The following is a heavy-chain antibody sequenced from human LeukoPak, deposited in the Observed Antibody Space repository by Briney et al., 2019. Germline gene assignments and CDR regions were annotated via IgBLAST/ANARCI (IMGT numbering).Heavy chain of an antibody. CDR2: ISAYNGNT. Sequence: ASVKVSFKASGYTFTSYGISWVRQAPGQGLEWMGWISAYNGNTNYAQKLQGRFTMTTDTSTSTAYMELRSLRSDDTAVYYCARDRRVYYDSSGYYHFDYWGQGTLVTVSS. CDR3: ARDRRVYYDSSGYYHFDY. V-gene: IGHV1-18*01. J-gene: IGHJ4*02. D-gene: IGHD3-22*01. CDR1: GYTFTSYG.